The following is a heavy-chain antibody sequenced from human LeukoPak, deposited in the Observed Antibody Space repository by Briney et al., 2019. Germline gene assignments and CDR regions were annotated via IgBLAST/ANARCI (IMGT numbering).Heavy chain of an antibody. V-gene: IGHV3-30-3*01. J-gene: IGHJ6*02. CDR2: ISYDGSNK. CDR3: ARALDYDFWSGMDV. D-gene: IGHD3-3*01. Sequence: PGGSLRLSCAGSGFTFSSYAMHWVRQAPGKGLEWVAVISYDGSNKYYADSVKGRFTISRDNSKNTLYLQMNSLRAEDTAVYYCARALDYDFWSGMDVWGQGTTVTVSS. CDR1: GFTFSSYA.